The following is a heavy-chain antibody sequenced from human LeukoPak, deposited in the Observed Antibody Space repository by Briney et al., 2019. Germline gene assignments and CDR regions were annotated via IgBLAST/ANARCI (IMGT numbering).Heavy chain of an antibody. D-gene: IGHD4-11*01. CDR1: GGSISSYH. J-gene: IGHJ5*02. Sequence: SETLSLTCTVSGGSISSYHWSWIRQPPGKGLEWIGYIYYSGSTNYNPSLKSRVTISAETSKNQFSLKLSSVTAADTAVYYCARESRTTVSRGWFDPWGQGTLVTVSS. V-gene: IGHV4-59*12. CDR2: IYYSGST. CDR3: ARESRTTVSRGWFDP.